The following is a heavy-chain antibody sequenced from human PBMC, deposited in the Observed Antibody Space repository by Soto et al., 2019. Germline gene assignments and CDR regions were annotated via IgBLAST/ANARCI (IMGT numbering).Heavy chain of an antibody. CDR2: ISSSGSTI. CDR3: VRERGVCYAPINACVDY. Sequence: QVQLVESGGGLVKPGGSLRLSCAASGFTFSDYYMSWIRQAPGKGLEWVSYISSSGSTIYYADSVKGRFTISRDNAKNSLYLQMNSLSAEDTAVYYCVRERGVCYAPINACVDYWGQGTLVTVSS. CDR1: GFTFSDYY. V-gene: IGHV3-11*01. J-gene: IGHJ4*02. D-gene: IGHD2-8*01.